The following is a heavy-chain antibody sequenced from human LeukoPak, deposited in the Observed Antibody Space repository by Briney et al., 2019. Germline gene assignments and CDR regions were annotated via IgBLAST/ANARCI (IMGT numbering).Heavy chain of an antibody. V-gene: IGHV4-39*01. Sequence: SETLSLTCTVSGGSISSSTYYWGWIRQPPGKGLEWIGSVYYSGSTYYNPSLKGRVTISVDTSKNQFSLKLSSVTAADTAVYYCARVNRYNWNYVDYWGQGTLVTVSS. D-gene: IGHD1-20*01. CDR3: ARVNRYNWNYVDY. J-gene: IGHJ4*02. CDR1: GGSISSSTYY. CDR2: VYYSGST.